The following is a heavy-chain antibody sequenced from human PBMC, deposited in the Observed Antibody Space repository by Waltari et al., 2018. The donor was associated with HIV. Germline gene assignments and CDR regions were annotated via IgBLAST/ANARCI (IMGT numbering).Heavy chain of an antibody. D-gene: IGHD5-18*01. V-gene: IGHV3-7*01. CDR2: IKQDGSDK. CDR3: ARGVGYSYGRFDY. CDR1: GLTFSDYC. J-gene: IGHJ4*02. Sequence: EVQLVQSGGGLVQPGGSLRLSCVASGLTFSDYCMSWVRQAPGKGLEWVANIKQDGSDKYYVDSVKGRFTISRDNAKNSLFLQMNGLRADDTAVYFCARGVGYSYGRFDYWGQGTLVSVSS.